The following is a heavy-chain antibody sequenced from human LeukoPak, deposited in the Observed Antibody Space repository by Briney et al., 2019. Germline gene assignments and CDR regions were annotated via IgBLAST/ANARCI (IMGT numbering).Heavy chain of an antibody. CDR2: IIPIFGTA. Sequence: SVKVSCTASGGTFSSYAISWVRQAPGQGLEWMGGIIPIFGTANYAQKFQGRVTITADESTSTAYMELSSLRSEDTVVYYCARDRGGQGDFDYWGQGTRVTVSS. J-gene: IGHJ4*02. D-gene: IGHD3-10*01. V-gene: IGHV1-69*13. CDR3: ARDRGGQGDFDY. CDR1: GGTFSSYA.